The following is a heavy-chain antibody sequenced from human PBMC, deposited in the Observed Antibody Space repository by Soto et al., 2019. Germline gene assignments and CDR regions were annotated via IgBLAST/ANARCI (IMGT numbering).Heavy chain of an antibody. D-gene: IGHD5-12*01. CDR1: GFTFSSYW. Sequence: EVQLVESGGGLVQPGGSLRLSCAASGFTFSSYWMSWVRQAPGKGLEWVANIKQDGSEKYYVDSVKGRFTISRDNAKNSLYLQMNSLRAEDMAVYYCARDQLVAVTPGVDYWGQGTLVTVSS. J-gene: IGHJ4*02. V-gene: IGHV3-7*01. CDR3: ARDQLVAVTPGVDY. CDR2: IKQDGSEK.